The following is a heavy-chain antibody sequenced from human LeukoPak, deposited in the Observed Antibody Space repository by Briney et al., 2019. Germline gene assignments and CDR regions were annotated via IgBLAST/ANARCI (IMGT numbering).Heavy chain of an antibody. Sequence: SETLSLTCTVSSDSISSYYWSWIRQPPGKGLEWIGFIYYSGSTNYNPSLRSRVTISVDRSKNQFSLKLSSVTAADTAVYYCASVASLQQLVPDAFDIWGQGTMVTVSS. CDR2: IYYSGST. V-gene: IGHV4-59*12. CDR1: SDSISSYY. J-gene: IGHJ3*02. CDR3: ASVASLQQLVPDAFDI. D-gene: IGHD6-13*01.